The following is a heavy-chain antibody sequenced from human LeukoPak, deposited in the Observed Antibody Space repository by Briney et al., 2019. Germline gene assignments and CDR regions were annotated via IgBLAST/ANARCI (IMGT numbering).Heavy chain of an antibody. Sequence: GASVKVSCKASGGTFSSYAISWVRQAPGQGLEWMGGIIPIFGTANYAQKFQGRVMITADESTSTAYMELSSLRSEDTAVYYCARARDYYDSSGYADPFDYWGQGTLVTVSS. CDR1: GGTFSSYA. D-gene: IGHD3-22*01. V-gene: IGHV1-69*01. CDR3: ARARDYYDSSGYADPFDY. J-gene: IGHJ4*02. CDR2: IIPIFGTA.